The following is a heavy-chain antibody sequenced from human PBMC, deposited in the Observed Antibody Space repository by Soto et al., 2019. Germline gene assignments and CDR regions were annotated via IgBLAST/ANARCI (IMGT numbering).Heavy chain of an antibody. D-gene: IGHD2-2*01. V-gene: IGHV3-30*18. CDR1: GFTFSSYG. CDR3: AKATHYCSSNSCYDYYYYYGMDV. Sequence: GSLRLSCAASGFTFSSYGMHWVRQAPGKGLEWVAVISYDGSNKYYADSVKGRFTISRDNSKNTLYLQMNSLRAEDTAVYYCAKATHYCSSNSCYDYYYYYGMDVWGQGTTVTVSS. J-gene: IGHJ6*02. CDR2: ISYDGSNK.